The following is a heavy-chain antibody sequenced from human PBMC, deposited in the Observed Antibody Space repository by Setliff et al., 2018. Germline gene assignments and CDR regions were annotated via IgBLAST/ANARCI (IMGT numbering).Heavy chain of an antibody. J-gene: IGHJ3*02. D-gene: IGHD6-13*01. CDR2: VSYDGSNK. CDR1: GFFFRSYE. CDR3: VKEGIAATGTAFDI. Sequence: GGSVRLSCAASGFFFRSYEMNWVRQAPGKGLEWVAVVSYDGSNKWYADSVKGRFTISRDNSKNTLYLQLNSLRPEDTAVYYCVKEGIAATGTAFDIWGQGTMVTVSS. V-gene: IGHV3-30*18.